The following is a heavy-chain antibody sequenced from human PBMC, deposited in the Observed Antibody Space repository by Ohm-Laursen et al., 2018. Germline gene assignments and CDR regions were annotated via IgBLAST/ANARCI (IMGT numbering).Heavy chain of an antibody. D-gene: IGHD3-10*01. CDR1: GFTFNSYS. V-gene: IGHV3-21*01. J-gene: IGHJ4*02. CDR2: ISSSGAYL. Sequence: SLRLSCAASGFTFNSYSMNWVRQAPGRGLEWVSSISSSGAYLYYADSLRGRFTISRDNTKNSLSLQMDSLRGEDTAVYYCSRALTTSGFDYWGQGILVTVSS. CDR3: SRALTTSGFDY.